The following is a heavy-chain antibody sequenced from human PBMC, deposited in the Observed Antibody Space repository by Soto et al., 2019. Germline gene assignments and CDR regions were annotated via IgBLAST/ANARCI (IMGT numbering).Heavy chain of an antibody. J-gene: IGHJ4*02. V-gene: IGHV3-23*01. CDR2: ISGSGVST. CDR3: AKGGSGYSSAFDY. CDR1: GLTFNNYV. D-gene: IGHD3-22*01. Sequence: GGSLRLSCAASGLTFNNYVVTWVRQAPRKGLEWVSAISGSGVSTFYTDSVKGRFTISRDNSKNTLYLQMNNLRAEDTAVYYCAKGGSGYSSAFDYWGQGTQVTVSS.